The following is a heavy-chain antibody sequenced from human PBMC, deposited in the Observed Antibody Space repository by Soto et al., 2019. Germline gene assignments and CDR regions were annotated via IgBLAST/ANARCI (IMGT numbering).Heavy chain of an antibody. CDR2: IYYSGST. Sequence: PSETLSLTCTVSGGSISSGGYYWSWIRQHPGKGLEWIGYIYYSGSTYYNPSLKSRVTISVDTSKNQFSLKLSSVTAADTAVYYCARDSWFAAPGALDYWGQGTLVTVSS. CDR3: ARDSWFAAPGALDY. D-gene: IGHD3-22*01. J-gene: IGHJ4*02. CDR1: GGSISSGGYY. V-gene: IGHV4-31*03.